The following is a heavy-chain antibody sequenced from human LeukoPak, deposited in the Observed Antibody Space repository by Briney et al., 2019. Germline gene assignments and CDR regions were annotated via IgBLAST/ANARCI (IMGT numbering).Heavy chain of an antibody. J-gene: IGHJ4*02. CDR1: GFNFRDYE. Sequence: GGTLRLSCAASGFNFRDYEMNWVRQPPGKGLEWISYIHTGGTTIQYTDSVKGRFTISRDNAKNSLYLQMNSLRAEDTAVYYCATSSWDIWGQGTLVTVSS. CDR2: IHTGGTTI. V-gene: IGHV3-48*03. D-gene: IGHD2-15*01. CDR3: ATSSWDI.